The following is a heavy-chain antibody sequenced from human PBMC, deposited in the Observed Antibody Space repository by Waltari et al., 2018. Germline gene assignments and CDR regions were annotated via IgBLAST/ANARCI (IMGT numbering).Heavy chain of an antibody. D-gene: IGHD3-3*01. CDR2: INDSGRT. CDR1: GGLLSGYN. V-gene: IGHV4-34*02. Sequence: VKLQQGGAGLLKPSETLSRNCDVTGGLLSGYNWTWIRQPPGKGLEWIGEINDSGRTTYNPSLESRVTVSIDTANNQFSLRVRSVTAADTAVYYCARVFGYYYYYMDVWGKGTTVTISS. CDR3: ARVFGYYYYYMDV. J-gene: IGHJ6*03.